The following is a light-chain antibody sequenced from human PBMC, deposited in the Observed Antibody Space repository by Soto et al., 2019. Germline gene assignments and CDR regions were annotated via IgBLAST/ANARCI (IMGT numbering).Light chain of an antibody. CDR3: QQFAASPRT. J-gene: IGKJ1*01. CDR2: GAS. V-gene: IGKV3-20*01. CDR1: QSIATSQ. Sequence: EIVLTQSPGTLSLSPGERATLFCRASQSIATSQLAWYQQKPGQAPRLLIGASTRATGIPDRFSDSGSGTDFTLTISRLEPHDLAVYYCQQFAASPRTFGQGTKVDIK.